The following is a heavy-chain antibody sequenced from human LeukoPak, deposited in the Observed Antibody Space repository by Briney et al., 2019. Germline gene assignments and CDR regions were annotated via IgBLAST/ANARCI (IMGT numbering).Heavy chain of an antibody. D-gene: IGHD4-17*01. CDR1: GGTFSSYA. Sequence: ASVKVSCKASGGTFSSYAISWVRQAPGQGLEWMGGIIPIFGTANYAQKFQGRVTTTADESTSTAYMELSSLRSEDTAVYYCARDAVNDYGDPNWFDPWGQGTLVTVSS. V-gene: IGHV1-69*01. CDR2: IIPIFGTA. J-gene: IGHJ5*02. CDR3: ARDAVNDYGDPNWFDP.